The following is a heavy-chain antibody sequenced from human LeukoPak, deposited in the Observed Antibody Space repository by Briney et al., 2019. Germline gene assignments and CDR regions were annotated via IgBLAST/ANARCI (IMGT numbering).Heavy chain of an antibody. CDR3: ARLPRYCSSTSCFSVDY. Sequence: PGGSLRLSCAASGFTVSSNYMSWVRQAPGKGLEWVSVIYSGGSTYYADSVKGRFTISRDNSKNTLYLQMNSLRAEDTAVYYCARLPRYCSSTSCFSVDYWGLGTLVTASS. CDR1: GFTVSSNY. V-gene: IGHV3-66*02. CDR2: IYSGGST. J-gene: IGHJ4*02. D-gene: IGHD2-2*01.